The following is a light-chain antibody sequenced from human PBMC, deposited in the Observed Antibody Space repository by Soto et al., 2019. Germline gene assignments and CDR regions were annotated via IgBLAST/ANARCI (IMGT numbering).Light chain of an antibody. V-gene: IGKV1-5*01. CDR2: DAS. J-gene: IGKJ1*01. CDR3: QQYNSYPWT. Sequence: DLQMTQSPSTLSASVGDRVTITCRASQSISSWLAWYQQKPGKAPKLLIYDASSLESGVPSRFSGSGSGTEFTLTISSLQPDEFATYYCQQYNSYPWTFGQGTKVEIK. CDR1: QSISSW.